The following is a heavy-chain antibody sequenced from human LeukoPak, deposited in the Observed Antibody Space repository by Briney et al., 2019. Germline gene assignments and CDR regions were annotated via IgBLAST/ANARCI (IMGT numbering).Heavy chain of an antibody. V-gene: IGHV3-30*02. CDR3: AKNWATYYFDS. D-gene: IGHD3-16*01. CDR2: LQSDGNNR. CDR1: GFTLSRYA. J-gene: IGHJ4*02. Sequence: GGSLRLSCAASGFTLSRYAMHWVRQAPGKGLEWVAFLQSDGNNRYYADSVKGRFTISRDNSKNTLFLQMSSLRAEDTAVYYCAKNWATYYFDSGGKGPLVTVSS.